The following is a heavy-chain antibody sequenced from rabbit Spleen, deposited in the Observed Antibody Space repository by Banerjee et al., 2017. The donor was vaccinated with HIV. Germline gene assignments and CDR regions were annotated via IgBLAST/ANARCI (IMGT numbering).Heavy chain of an antibody. D-gene: IGHD5-1*01. Sequence: QEQLVESGGGLVQPEGSLTLTCKASGFSFSDRDVMCWVRQAPGKGLEWIGCIGSNSGNTYYASWAKGRFTISTSTSLNTVTLQMTSLTAADTATYFCARDLVGVIGWNFYLWGPGTLVTVS. J-gene: IGHJ4*01. V-gene: IGHV1S47*01. CDR3: ARDLVGVIGWNFYL. CDR2: IGSNSGNT. CDR1: GFSFSDRDV.